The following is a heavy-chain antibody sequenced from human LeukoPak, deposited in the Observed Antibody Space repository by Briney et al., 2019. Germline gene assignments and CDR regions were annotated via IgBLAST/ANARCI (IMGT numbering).Heavy chain of an antibody. Sequence: SETLSLTCVVYGGSFSGYYWSWIRQPPRKGLEWIGEINHSGSTNYNPSPKSRVTISVDTSKNQFSLKLSSVTAADTAVYYCARRPSIWGSYRYYFDYWGQGTLVTVSS. D-gene: IGHD3-16*02. V-gene: IGHV4-34*01. CDR3: ARRPSIWGSYRYYFDY. CDR1: GGSFSGYY. J-gene: IGHJ4*02. CDR2: INHSGST.